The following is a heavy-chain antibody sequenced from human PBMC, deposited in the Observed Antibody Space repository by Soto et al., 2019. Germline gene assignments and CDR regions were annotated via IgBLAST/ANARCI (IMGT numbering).Heavy chain of an antibody. CDR2: IIPLFGTT. Sequence: SVKVSFKAYGGAFSSYAISLVRQAPGQGLEWMGGIIPLFGTTNYAPKFQGRVAITADERARTAYMDLSSLKSEDTAVYYCATNNRASYHFDYWGQGTMVTVSS. CDR3: ATNNRASYHFDY. D-gene: IGHD3-16*02. V-gene: IGHV1-69*13. J-gene: IGHJ4*02. CDR1: GGAFSSYA.